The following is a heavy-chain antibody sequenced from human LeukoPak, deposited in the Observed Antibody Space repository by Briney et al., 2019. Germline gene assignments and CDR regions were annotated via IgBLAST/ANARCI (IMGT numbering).Heavy chain of an antibody. CDR1: GFTFSSHS. CDR2: ISSSTGTI. J-gene: IGHJ4*02. CDR3: ARPLSYSSSAALGY. D-gene: IGHD6-13*01. Sequence: GGSLRLSCAASGFTFSSHSIYWVRQAPGKGLEWVSYISSSTGTIYYADSVKGRFTISRDNAKNSLYLQMNSLRDEDTAVYYCARPLSYSSSAALGYWGQGTLVTVSS. V-gene: IGHV3-48*02.